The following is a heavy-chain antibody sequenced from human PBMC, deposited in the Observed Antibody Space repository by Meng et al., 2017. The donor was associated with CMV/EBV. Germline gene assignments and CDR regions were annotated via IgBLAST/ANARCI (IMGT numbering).Heavy chain of an antibody. V-gene: IGHV2-70D*14. CDR3: ARISLTCSSGWCFDY. J-gene: IGHJ4*02. CDR1: GFSLSTSGMR. Sequence: SGPTLVKPPQTLTLTCAFSGFSLSTSGMRVSWIRQPPGKALEWLARIDWDDDKFYSTSLKTRLTISKDTSKNQVVLTMTNMDPVDTATYYCARISLTCSSGWCFDYWGQGTLVTVSS. CDR2: IDWDDDK. D-gene: IGHD6-19*01.